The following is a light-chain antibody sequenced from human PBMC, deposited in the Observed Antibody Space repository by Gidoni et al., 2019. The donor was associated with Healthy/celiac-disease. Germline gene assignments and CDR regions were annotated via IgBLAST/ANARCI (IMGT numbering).Light chain of an antibody. CDR2: EIT. Sequence: QSALTQPPSASGSPGQAVTISCTGTSSDVGGYDYVSWYQQYPGKAPKLIIYEITKRPSGVPDRFSGSKSGNTASLTVSGLQAEDEAYYHCASYAASKNLLFGGGTKLTVL. V-gene: IGLV2-8*01. CDR3: ASYAASKNLL. CDR1: SSDVGGYDY. J-gene: IGLJ2*01.